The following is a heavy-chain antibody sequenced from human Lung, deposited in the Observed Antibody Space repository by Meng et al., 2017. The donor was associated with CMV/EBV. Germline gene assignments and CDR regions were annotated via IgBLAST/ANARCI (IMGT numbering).Heavy chain of an antibody. Sequence: ESXKISCAASGFTFSSYAMSWVRQAPGKGLEWVSAISGSGGSTYYADSVKGRFTISRDNSKNTLYLQMNSLRAEDTAVYYCAKDSGPVDYRGQGTLVTVSS. J-gene: IGHJ4*02. V-gene: IGHV3-23*01. CDR3: AKDSGPVDY. CDR2: ISGSGGST. CDR1: GFTFSSYA.